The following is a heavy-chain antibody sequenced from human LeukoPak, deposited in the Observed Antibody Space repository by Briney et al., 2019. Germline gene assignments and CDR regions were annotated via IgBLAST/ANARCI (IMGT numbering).Heavy chain of an antibody. V-gene: IGHV4-31*03. Sequence: KSSETLSLTCTVSGRSISSGGYYWRWIRQHPGEGVERIGYIYYSGSTYYNPSLKSRVTISVDTSKNQFSLKLSSVTAADTAVYYCASSYSYGSQTFDYWGQGTLVTVSS. CDR2: IYYSGST. CDR3: ASSYSYGSQTFDY. J-gene: IGHJ4*02. D-gene: IGHD5-18*01. CDR1: GRSISSGGYY.